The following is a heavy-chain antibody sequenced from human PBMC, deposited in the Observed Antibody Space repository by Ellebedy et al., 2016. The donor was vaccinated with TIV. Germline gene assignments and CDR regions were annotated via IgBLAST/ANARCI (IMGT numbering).Heavy chain of an antibody. D-gene: IGHD6-13*01. CDR1: GFTLDDYA. CDR3: ANSLPKWYSNSWYQFES. Sequence: PGGSLRLSCAASGFTLDDYAMHWVRQAPGKGLEWVTGIYCNSGSTGYADAVRGRFTISRDNAKKSLYLQMGSLRAEDTALYYCANSLPKWYSNSWYQFESWGQGTLVTVSS. J-gene: IGHJ4*02. CDR2: IYCNSGST. V-gene: IGHV3-9*01.